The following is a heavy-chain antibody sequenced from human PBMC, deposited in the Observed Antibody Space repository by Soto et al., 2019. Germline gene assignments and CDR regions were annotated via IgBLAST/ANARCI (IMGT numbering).Heavy chain of an antibody. CDR2: ISGSGGST. CDR3: EGDIRPCITVTAFLLNRSSDL. V-gene: IGHV3-23*01. Sequence: GKGLEWVSAISGSGGSTYYADSVKGRFTISRDNSKNTLYLQMNSLRAEDTVLFQAEGDIRPCITVTAFLLNRSSDL. J-gene: IGHJ2*01. D-gene: IGHD1-1*01.